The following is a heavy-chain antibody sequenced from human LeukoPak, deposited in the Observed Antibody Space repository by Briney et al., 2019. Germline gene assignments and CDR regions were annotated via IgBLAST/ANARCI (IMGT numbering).Heavy chain of an antibody. V-gene: IGHV4-34*01. CDR2: INHSRNT. Sequence: ETLSLTCAVYGGSFSGYYWSWIRQPPGKGLEWIGEINHSRNTNYNPSLKSRVTISIDTSKNQFSLKLSSVTAADTAVYYCASRIAATGYYYYYYGMDAWGQGTTVTVSS. J-gene: IGHJ6*02. CDR3: ASRIAATGYYYYYYGMDA. CDR1: GGSFSGYY. D-gene: IGHD6-13*01.